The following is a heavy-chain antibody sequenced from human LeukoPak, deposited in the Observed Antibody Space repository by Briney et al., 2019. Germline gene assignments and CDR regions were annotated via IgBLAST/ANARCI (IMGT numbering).Heavy chain of an antibody. CDR1: GFTFSNAW. CDR2: IKSKIDGGTT. D-gene: IGHD3-3*01. V-gene: IGHV3-15*01. CDR3: TTTYDFWSGPINYYYYGMDV. Sequence: GGSLRLSCAASGFTFSNAWMSWVRQAPGKGLEWVGRIKSKIDGGTTDYAAPAKGRFTISRDDSKNTLYLQMNSLKTEDTAVYYCTTTYDFWSGPINYYYYGMDVWGQGTTVTVSS. J-gene: IGHJ6*02.